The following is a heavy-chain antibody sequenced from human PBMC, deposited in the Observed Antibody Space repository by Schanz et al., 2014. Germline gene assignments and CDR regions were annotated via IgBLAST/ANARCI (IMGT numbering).Heavy chain of an antibody. CDR2: TSNDGSFT. CDR1: GFTFSDSW. V-gene: IGHV3-74*01. D-gene: IGHD3-16*01. CDR3: AKDRQNRVNRVGYYYGMDV. Sequence: EVRLVESGGGLVQPGGSLRLSCAASGFTFSDSWMHWVRQAPGKGLVWVSRTSNDGSFTTFADSVKGRFTISRDDAKNSLYLQMNSLRAEDTALYYCAKDRQNRVNRVGYYYGMDVWGQGTTVTVSS. J-gene: IGHJ6*02.